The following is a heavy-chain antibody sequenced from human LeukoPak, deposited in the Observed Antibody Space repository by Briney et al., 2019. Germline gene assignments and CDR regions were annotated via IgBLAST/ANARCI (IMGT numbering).Heavy chain of an antibody. J-gene: IGHJ4*02. V-gene: IGHV3-30*18. CDR1: GFTFSSYG. CDR3: AKSSIIRDTNFGY. Sequence: GGSLRLSCAASGFTFSSYGMHWVRQAPGKGLEWVAVISHDGSNKYYADSVKGRFTISRDNSKNTLYLQMNSLRAEDTAVYYCAKSSIIRDTNFGYWGQGTLVTVSS. D-gene: IGHD5-24*01. CDR2: ISHDGSNK.